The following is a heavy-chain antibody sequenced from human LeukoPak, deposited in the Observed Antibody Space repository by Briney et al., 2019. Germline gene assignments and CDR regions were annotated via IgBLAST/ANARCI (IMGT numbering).Heavy chain of an antibody. D-gene: IGHD6-13*01. CDR2: INHSGST. Sequence: SETLSLTCAVYGGSFSGYYWSWIRQPPGKGLEWIGEINHSGSTNYNPSLKSRVTISVDTSKNQFSLKLSSVTAADTAVYYCARDRLAAAGTSPALLWGQGTLVTVSS. J-gene: IGHJ4*02. CDR3: ARDRLAAAGTSPALL. V-gene: IGHV4-34*01. CDR1: GGSFSGYY.